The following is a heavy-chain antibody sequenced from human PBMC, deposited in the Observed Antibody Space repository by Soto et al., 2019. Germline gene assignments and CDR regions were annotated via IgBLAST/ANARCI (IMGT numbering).Heavy chain of an antibody. CDR3: AKGEVTIFGGYMDV. CDR1: GFTFSHYG. Sequence: GGSLRLSCEASGFTFSHYGINWVRQAPGEGLEWVAVISYDGSNKFYADSVKGRFTISRDNSKNTLYLQMNSLRAEDTALYYCAKGEVTIFGGYMDVWGKGTTVTVSS. D-gene: IGHD3-3*01. CDR2: ISYDGSNK. V-gene: IGHV3-30*18. J-gene: IGHJ6*03.